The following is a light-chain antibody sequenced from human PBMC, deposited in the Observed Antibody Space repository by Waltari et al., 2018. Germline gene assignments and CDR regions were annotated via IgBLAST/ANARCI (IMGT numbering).Light chain of an antibody. CDR2: GAS. CDR3: KHYGSSPYT. V-gene: IGKV3-20*01. J-gene: IGKJ2*01. Sequence: EIVLTQSPGTLSLSPGERATLSCRASQSVSTNYLAWYQQKPGQAPRLIIYGASSRATGIPDRFSGSGSGTDFTLTIRRLEPEDFAVYYCKHYGSSPYTFGQGAKLEIK. CDR1: QSVSTNY.